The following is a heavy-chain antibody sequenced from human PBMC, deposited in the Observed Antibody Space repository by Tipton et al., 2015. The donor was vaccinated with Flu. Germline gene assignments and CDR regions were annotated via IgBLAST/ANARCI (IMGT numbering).Heavy chain of an antibody. V-gene: IGHV3-7*01. Sequence: SLRLSCAASGFTFSSYWMSWVRQAPGKGLEWVANIKQDGSEKYYVDSVKGRFTISRDNAKKSLYLQMNSLRAEDTAVYYCARSVSYYYDSSGYYSLYYFDCWGQGILVSVS. J-gene: IGHJ4*02. CDR2: IKQDGSEK. CDR1: GFTFSSYW. D-gene: IGHD3-22*01. CDR3: ARSVSYYYDSSGYYSLYYFDC.